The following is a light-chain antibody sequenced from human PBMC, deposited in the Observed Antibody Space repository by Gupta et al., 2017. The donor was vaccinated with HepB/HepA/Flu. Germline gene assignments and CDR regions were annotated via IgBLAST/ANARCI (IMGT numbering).Light chain of an antibody. CDR3: QQYNDYSWT. Sequence: DIQMTQSHSTLSASVGDRVTITCRATQSISSWLAWYQQKPGKAPKVLIYKASNLESGVPSRFSGSGSGTEFTLTISSLQPDDFATYYCQQYNDYSWTFGQGTKVEI. CDR2: KAS. J-gene: IGKJ1*01. CDR1: QSISSW. V-gene: IGKV1-5*03.